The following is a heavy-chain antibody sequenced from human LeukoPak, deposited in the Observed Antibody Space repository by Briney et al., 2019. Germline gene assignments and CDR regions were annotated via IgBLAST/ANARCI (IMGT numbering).Heavy chain of an antibody. V-gene: IGHV3-23*01. D-gene: IGHD6-13*01. CDR2: ISGSGGST. Sequence: QPGGSLRLSCAASGFTFSSYAMSWVRQAPGKGLEWVSAISGSGGSTYYADSVKGRFPISRDNSKNTPYLQMNSLRAEDTAVYYCAKWGSSWPYYFDYWGQGTLVTVSS. CDR1: GFTFSSYA. CDR3: AKWGSSWPYYFDY. J-gene: IGHJ4*02.